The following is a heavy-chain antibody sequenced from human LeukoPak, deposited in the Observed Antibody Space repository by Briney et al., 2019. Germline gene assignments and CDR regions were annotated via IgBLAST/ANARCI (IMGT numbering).Heavy chain of an antibody. CDR2: ISGSGGST. CDR3: AKEGSDYSNYDAAYYMDV. D-gene: IGHD4-11*01. V-gene: IGHV3-23*01. J-gene: IGHJ6*03. Sequence: PGGSLRLSCAASGFTVSSSYAVSWVRQAPGKGLEWVSAISGSGGSTYYADSVKGRFTISRDNSKNTLYLQMNSLRAEDTAVYYCAKEGSDYSNYDAAYYMDVWGKGTTVTVSS. CDR1: GFTVSSSYA.